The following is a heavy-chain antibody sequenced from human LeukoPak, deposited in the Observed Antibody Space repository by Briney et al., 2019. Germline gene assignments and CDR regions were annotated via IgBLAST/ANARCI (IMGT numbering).Heavy chain of an antibody. D-gene: IGHD6-13*01. Sequence: GRSLRLPCAPPGFTFSSYAMHWVRQAPGKGLGWVAVISYDGSNKYYADSVKGRFTISRDNSKNTLYLQMNSLRAEDTAVYCCARESGQQLKDYYGMDVWGQGTTVSVSS. CDR1: GFTFSSYA. CDR2: ISYDGSNK. J-gene: IGHJ6*02. CDR3: ARESGQQLKDYYGMDV. V-gene: IGHV3-30-3*01.